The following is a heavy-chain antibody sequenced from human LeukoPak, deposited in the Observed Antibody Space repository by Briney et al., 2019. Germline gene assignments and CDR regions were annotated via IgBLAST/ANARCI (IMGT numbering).Heavy chain of an antibody. J-gene: IGHJ6*02. CDR1: GFTFSTFT. CDR2: ISSSSTYI. V-gene: IGHV3-21*01. CDR3: ARDLPALSPDYYGSYYYGMDV. D-gene: IGHD3-10*01. Sequence: GGSLRLSCEASGFTFSTFTMNWVRQAPGKGLEWVSSISSSSTYIQYVDSIKGRFTISRDNGKNSLYLQMNSLRAEDTAVYYCARDLPALSPDYYGSYYYGMDVWGQGTTVTVFS.